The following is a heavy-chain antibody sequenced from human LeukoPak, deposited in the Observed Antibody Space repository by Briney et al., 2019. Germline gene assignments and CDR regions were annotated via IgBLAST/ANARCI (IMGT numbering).Heavy chain of an antibody. J-gene: IGHJ4*02. CDR1: GFTFDDYG. CDR3: AKYRSGYLYYFDS. V-gene: IGHV3-20*04. D-gene: IGHD3-22*01. Sequence: GGSLRLSCAASGFTFDDYGMSWVRQAPGKGLEWVSGINWNGGSTGYADSVKGRFTISRDNAKNSLYLQMNSLRVEDTAIYYCAKYRSGYLYYFDSWGRGTLVTVSS. CDR2: INWNGGST.